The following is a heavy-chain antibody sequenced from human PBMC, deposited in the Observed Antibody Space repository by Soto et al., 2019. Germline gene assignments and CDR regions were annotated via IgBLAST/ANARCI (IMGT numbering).Heavy chain of an antibody. D-gene: IGHD1-1*01. V-gene: IGHV3-74*01. Sequence: EVQLVESGGGLVQSGGSLRLSCAASGFNLRSYWMHWVRQAPGKGLVGVSRINDYGTTINYAESVEGRFTISRDDAKSEVYLQMNNLRAEDTAVYYCARGGLEPFDYLGQGALVTVSS. J-gene: IGHJ4*02. CDR2: INDYGTTI. CDR3: ARGGLEPFDY. CDR1: GFNLRSYW.